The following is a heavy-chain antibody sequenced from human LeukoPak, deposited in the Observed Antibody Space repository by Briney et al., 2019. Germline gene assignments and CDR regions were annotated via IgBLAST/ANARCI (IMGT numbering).Heavy chain of an antibody. D-gene: IGHD6-19*01. J-gene: IGHJ4*02. CDR1: GGSISSGGYY. V-gene: IGHV4-31*11. Sequence: SETLSLTCAVSGGSISSGGYYWSWIRQHPGKGLEWIGYIYYSGSTYYNPSLKSRVTISVDTSKNQFSLKLSSVTAADTAVYYCAGGIAVADYYFDYWGQGTLVTVSS. CDR2: IYYSGST. CDR3: AGGIAVADYYFDY.